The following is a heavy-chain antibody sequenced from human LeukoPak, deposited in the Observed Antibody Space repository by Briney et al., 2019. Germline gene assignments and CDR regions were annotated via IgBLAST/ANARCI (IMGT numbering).Heavy chain of an antibody. V-gene: IGHV4/OR15-8*01. Sequence: SETLTLTCDVSGGSIDSTNWWNWVRQPPGKGLEWIGEIHHDGRINYNPSLKSRVTLSVDKSKNQFSLRLNSVTAADTAMYYCARSHDHLWGNYPDYWGQGTLVTVSS. J-gene: IGHJ4*02. CDR3: ARSHDHLWGNYPDY. D-gene: IGHD3-16*02. CDR1: GGSIDSTNW. CDR2: IHHDGRI.